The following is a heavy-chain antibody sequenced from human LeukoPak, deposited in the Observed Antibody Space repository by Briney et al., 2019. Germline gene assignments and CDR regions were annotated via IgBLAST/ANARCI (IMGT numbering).Heavy chain of an antibody. V-gene: IGHV7-4-1*02. CDR1: GYTFTSYA. J-gene: IGHJ4*02. D-gene: IGHD5-18*01. CDR2: INTNTGNP. CDR3: ASEDTATLLD. Sequence: ASVNVSCTASGYTFTSYAMNWVRQAPGQGLEWMGWINTNTGNPTYAQGFTGRFVFSLDTSVSTAYLQISSLKAEDTAVYYCASEDTATLLDWGQGTLVTVSS.